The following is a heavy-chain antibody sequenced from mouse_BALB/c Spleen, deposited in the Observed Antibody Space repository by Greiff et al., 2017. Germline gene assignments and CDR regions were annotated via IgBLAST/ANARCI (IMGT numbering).Heavy chain of an antibody. V-gene: IGHV5-17*02. D-gene: IGHD2-3*01. CDR3: ARDGLYAMDY. J-gene: IGHJ4*01. Sequence: EVQGVESGGGLVQPGGSRKLSCAASGFTFSSFGMHWVRQAPEKGLEWVAYISSGSSTIYYADTVKGRFTISRDNPKNTLFLQMTSLRSEDTAMYYCARDGLYAMDYWGQGTSVTVSS. CDR2: ISSGSSTI. CDR1: GFTFSSFG.